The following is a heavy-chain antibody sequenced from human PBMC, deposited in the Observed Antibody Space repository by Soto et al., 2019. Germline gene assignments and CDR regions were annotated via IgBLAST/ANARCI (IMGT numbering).Heavy chain of an antibody. Sequence: GESLKISCQGSGYSFSGHWIAWVRQMPGKGLEWMGVIYPGDSDTIYSPSFQGQVTVSADKSISTAYLQWSSLKASDTAMYYCARHPGISGKTDYFDYWGQGTQVTDSS. J-gene: IGHJ4*02. V-gene: IGHV5-51*01. CDR1: GYSFSGHW. CDR2: IYPGDSDT. CDR3: ARHPGISGKTDYFDY. D-gene: IGHD1-20*01.